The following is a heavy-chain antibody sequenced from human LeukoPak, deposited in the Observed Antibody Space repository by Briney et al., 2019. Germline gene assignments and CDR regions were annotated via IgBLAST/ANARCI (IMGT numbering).Heavy chain of an antibody. J-gene: IGHJ4*02. CDR2: ISSSSSYI. Sequence: GGSLRLSCAASGFTFSSYSMNWVRQAPGKGLEWVSSISSSSSYIYYADSVKGRFTISRDNAKNSLYLQMNSLRAEDTAVYYCARDKVEDGYIPYYFDYWGQGTLVTVSS. CDR3: ARDKVEDGYIPYYFDY. CDR1: GFTFSSYS. D-gene: IGHD5-24*01. V-gene: IGHV3-21*01.